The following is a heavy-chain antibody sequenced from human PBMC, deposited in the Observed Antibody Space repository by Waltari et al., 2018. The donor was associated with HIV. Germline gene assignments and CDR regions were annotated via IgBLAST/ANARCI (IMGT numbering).Heavy chain of an antibody. J-gene: IGHJ4*02. Sequence: QVTLRESGPALVKPTQTLTLTCTFSGFSLRTSGLCVSWIRQPPGKALEWLARIDWDDDKYYSTSLKTRLTISKDTSKNQVVLTMTNMDPVDTATYYCARIANRAAGTTDWSFDYWGQGTLVTVSS. CDR2: IDWDDDK. D-gene: IGHD1-7*01. CDR3: ARIANRAAGTTDWSFDY. V-gene: IGHV2-70*15. CDR1: GFSLRTSGLC.